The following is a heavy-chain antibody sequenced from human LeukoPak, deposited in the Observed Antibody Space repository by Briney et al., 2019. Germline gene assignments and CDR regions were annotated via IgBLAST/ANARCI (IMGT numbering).Heavy chain of an antibody. CDR3: AGIAENFDY. CDR2: ISTYYGNT. CDR1: GYTFTSYG. D-gene: IGHD6-13*01. Sequence: ASVKVSCKASGYTFTSYGFSWVRQAPGQGLEWMGWISTYYGNTNYAQKLQDRVTMTTDTSTSTAYMELTSLRSDDTAVYYCAGIAENFDYWGQGTLVTVSS. V-gene: IGHV1-18*01. J-gene: IGHJ4*02.